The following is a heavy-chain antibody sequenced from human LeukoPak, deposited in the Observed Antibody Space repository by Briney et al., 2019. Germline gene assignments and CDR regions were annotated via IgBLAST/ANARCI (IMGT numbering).Heavy chain of an antibody. CDR2: IYWDDDK. CDR3: AHRRLSNWFDP. CDR1: GFSRSTTGVG. D-gene: IGHD3-16*01. Sequence: SGPTLVNPTPALTLTCTFSGFSRSTTGVGVGWIRQPPVKALEWLALIYWDDDKRYSPSLKSTLTITKDTSKNQVVLTMTNMDPVDTATYYCAHRRLSNWFDPWGQGTLVTVSS. J-gene: IGHJ5*02. V-gene: IGHV2-5*02.